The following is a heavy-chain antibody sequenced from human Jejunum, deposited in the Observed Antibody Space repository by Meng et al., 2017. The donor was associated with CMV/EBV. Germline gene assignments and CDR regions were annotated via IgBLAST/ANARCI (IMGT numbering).Heavy chain of an antibody. V-gene: IGHV3-74*01. CDR1: AFSFNTYW. CDR2: IGNDGGDI. D-gene: IGHD4-23*01. J-gene: IGHJ4*02. Sequence: SAFSFNTYWMHWVRQPPGRGLVWLSRIGNDGGDIIYADSVKGRFTVSRDNSENTVYLQVHSLRAGDTAVYYCAKRSGYGANSFFDNWGQGTLVTVSS. CDR3: AKRSGYGANSFFDN.